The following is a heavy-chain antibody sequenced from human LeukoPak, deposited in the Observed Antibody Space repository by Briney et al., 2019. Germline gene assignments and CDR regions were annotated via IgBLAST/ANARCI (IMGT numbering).Heavy chain of an antibody. D-gene: IGHD6-6*01. Sequence: SETLSLTCTVSGGSISSSSYYWGWIRQPPGKGLEWIGSIYYSGSTYYNPSLKSRVTISVDTSKNQFSLKLSSVTAADTAVYYCARSGLAARRSWFDPWGQGTLVTVSS. CDR2: IYYSGST. J-gene: IGHJ5*02. V-gene: IGHV4-39*01. CDR3: ARSGLAARRSWFDP. CDR1: GGSISSSSYY.